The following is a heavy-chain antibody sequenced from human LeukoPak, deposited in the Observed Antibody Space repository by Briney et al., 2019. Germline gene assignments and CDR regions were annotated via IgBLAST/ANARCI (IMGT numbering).Heavy chain of an antibody. Sequence: GESLKISCKGSGYTFTSHWIGWVRQMPGKGLEWMGFIFPSDSDTRYSPSFQGQVTISADKSSSTAYLQWSSLEASDTAIYYCVRGNPIDYWGQGTLVTVSS. CDR3: VRGNPIDY. V-gene: IGHV5-51*01. CDR2: IFPSDSDT. J-gene: IGHJ4*02. CDR1: GYTFTSHW.